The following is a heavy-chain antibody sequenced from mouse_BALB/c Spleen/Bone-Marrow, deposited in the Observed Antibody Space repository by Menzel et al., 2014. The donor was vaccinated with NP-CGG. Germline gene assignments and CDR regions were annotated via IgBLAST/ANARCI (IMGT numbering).Heavy chain of an antibody. V-gene: IGHV1-54*01. CDR3: ARRNRDYHAMDC. Sequence: QVQLQQPGAELVRPGTSVKVSCKASGHAFTNYLLEWVKQRPGQGLEWIGVINPGSGGTKYNEKFKGKATLTVDKSSSTAYMQLSSLTSDDSAVYFCARRNRDYHAMDCWGQGTSVTVSS. J-gene: IGHJ4*01. CDR1: GHAFTNYL. CDR2: INPGSGGT.